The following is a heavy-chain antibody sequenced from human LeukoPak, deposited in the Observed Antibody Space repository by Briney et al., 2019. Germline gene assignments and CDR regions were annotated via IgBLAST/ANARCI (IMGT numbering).Heavy chain of an antibody. V-gene: IGHV3-48*02. Sequence: PGGSLRLSCAASGFIFSSYNMNWVRQAPGKGLEWVSYISSSSSTIYYADSVKGRFTISRDNAKNSLYLQMNSLRDEDTAVYLCARDRSGGYVSYFDYWGQGTLVPVSS. D-gene: IGHD3-22*01. CDR3: ARDRSGGYVSYFDY. J-gene: IGHJ4*02. CDR2: ISSSSSTI. CDR1: GFIFSSYN.